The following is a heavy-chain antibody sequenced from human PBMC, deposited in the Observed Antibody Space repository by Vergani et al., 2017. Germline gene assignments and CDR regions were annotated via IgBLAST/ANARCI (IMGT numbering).Heavy chain of an antibody. CDR2: IYTSGST. Sequence: QVQLQQWGAGLLKPSETLSLTCAVYGGSFSGYYWSWIRQPAGKGLEWIGRIYTSGSTNYNPSLKSRVTMSVDTSKNQFSLKLSSVTAADTAVYYCAREGDMDQLTTYYYDSSGYYYGYYFDYWGQGTLVTVSS. CDR1: GGSFSGYY. D-gene: IGHD3-22*01. V-gene: IGHV4-59*10. J-gene: IGHJ4*02. CDR3: AREGDMDQLTTYYYDSSGYYYGYYFDY.